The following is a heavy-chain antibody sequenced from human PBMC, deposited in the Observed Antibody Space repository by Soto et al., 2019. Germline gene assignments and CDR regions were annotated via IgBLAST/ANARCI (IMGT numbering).Heavy chain of an antibody. V-gene: IGHV3-33*01. CDR2: IWNDGSNK. CDR1: GFTFNGYG. CDR3: ARGAGYTYGYFDF. D-gene: IGHD5-18*01. J-gene: IGHJ4*02. Sequence: GGSLRLSCTASGFTFNGYGMHWVRQTPGKGLEWVAVIWNDGSNKYYADSVKGRFTISRDNSENTLYLQMQSLRAEDTAVYYCARGAGYTYGYFDFWGQGTMVPVSS.